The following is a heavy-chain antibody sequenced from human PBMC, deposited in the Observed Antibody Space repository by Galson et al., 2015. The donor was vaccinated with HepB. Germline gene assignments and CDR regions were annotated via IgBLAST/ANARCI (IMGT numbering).Heavy chain of an antibody. D-gene: IGHD3-22*01. CDR2: IYPGDSDT. CDR1: GYSFTSYW. Sequence: QSGAEVTKPGQSLKNSCKGSGYSFTSYWYGCVRQMPGKGLEWMGIIYPGDSDTRYSQSFHGQVTISADKSISTAYLQWSSLKASDTAMYYCAIQDDSGPKGSFDLWGRGTLVTVSS. J-gene: IGHJ2*01. CDR3: AIQDDSGPKGSFDL. V-gene: IGHV5-51*01.